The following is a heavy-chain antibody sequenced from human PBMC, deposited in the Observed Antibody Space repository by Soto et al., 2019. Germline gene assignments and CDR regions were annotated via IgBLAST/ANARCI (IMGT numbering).Heavy chain of an antibody. CDR3: ARADEYYYDSSGYYPDAFDI. J-gene: IGHJ3*02. Sequence: GGSLRLSCAASGFTFGSYSMNWVRQAPGKGLEWVSSISSSSSYIYYADSVKGRFTISRDNAKNSLYLQMNSLRAEDTAVYYCARADEYYYDSSGYYPDAFDIWGQGTMVTVSS. D-gene: IGHD3-22*01. V-gene: IGHV3-21*01. CDR2: ISSSSSYI. CDR1: GFTFGSYS.